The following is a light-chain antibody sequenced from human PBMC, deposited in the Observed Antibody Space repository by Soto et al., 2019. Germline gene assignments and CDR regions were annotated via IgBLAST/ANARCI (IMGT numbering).Light chain of an antibody. CDR3: QQSYSTPPWT. J-gene: IGKJ1*01. V-gene: IGKV1-39*01. CDR2: AAS. CDR1: QSISSY. Sequence: DIQMTQSPSSLSASVGDRVTITCRASQSISSYLDWYQQNTGQAPKLLIYAASSLQSGVPSRFSGSGSGTDFTLTISSLQPEDFATYYCQQSYSTPPWTFGQGTKVDI.